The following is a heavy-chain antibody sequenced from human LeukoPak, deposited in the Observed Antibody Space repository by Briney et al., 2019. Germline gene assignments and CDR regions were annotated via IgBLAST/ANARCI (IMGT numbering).Heavy chain of an antibody. Sequence: SETLSLTCSVSGGSISSYYWSWIRQPPGKGLEWIGYIYSSGSTNYNPSLKSRVTISGDTSKNQFSLRLSSVTAADTAVYYCVRVVPAARFGMDVWGQGTTVTVSS. V-gene: IGHV4-59*01. CDR2: IYSSGST. CDR3: VRVVPAARFGMDV. D-gene: IGHD2-2*01. J-gene: IGHJ6*02. CDR1: GGSISSYY.